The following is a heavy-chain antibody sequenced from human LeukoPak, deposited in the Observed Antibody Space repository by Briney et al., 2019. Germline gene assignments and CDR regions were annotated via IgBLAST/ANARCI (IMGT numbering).Heavy chain of an antibody. CDR3: ARALPQGRFGELPLDY. D-gene: IGHD3-10*01. CDR2: MNPNSGNT. CDR1: GYTFTSYD. J-gene: IGHJ4*02. Sequence: ASVKVSCKASGYTFTSYDINWVRQATGQGLEWMGWMNPNSGNTGYAQKFQGRVTMTRNTSISTAYMELSSLRSDDTAVYYCARALPQGRFGELPLDYWGQGTLVTVSS. V-gene: IGHV1-8*01.